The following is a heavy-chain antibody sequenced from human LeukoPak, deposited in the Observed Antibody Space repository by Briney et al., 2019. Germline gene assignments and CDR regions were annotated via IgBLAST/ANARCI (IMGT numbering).Heavy chain of an antibody. CDR3: ARLARLTLIRGVTGYHSLDV. D-gene: IGHD3-10*01. CDR2: IYYSGTT. Sequence: SETLSLTCIVSGGSMDSFYWSWIRQSPGGGLEWIGYIYYSGTTNYNPSLRSRLTISVDTYKSQFSLKLSSVTAADTAVYYCARLARLTLIRGVTGYHSLDVWGKGTKVTVSS. CDR1: GGSMDSFY. J-gene: IGHJ6*04. V-gene: IGHV4-59*01.